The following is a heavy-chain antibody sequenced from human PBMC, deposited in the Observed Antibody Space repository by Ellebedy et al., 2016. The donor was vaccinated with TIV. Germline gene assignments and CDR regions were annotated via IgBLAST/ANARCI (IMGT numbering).Heavy chain of an antibody. CDR2: INTDGSST. Sequence: PGGSLRLSCAASGFTFSNHPMSWVRQAPGKGLMWVSRINTDGSSTGYADSVKGRFTISRDNAKNTLYLQMNGLRAEDTAVYYCAREVWYPASWGQGTLVTVSS. V-gene: IGHV3-74*01. J-gene: IGHJ4*02. CDR1: GFTFSNHP. D-gene: IGHD6-13*01. CDR3: AREVWYPAS.